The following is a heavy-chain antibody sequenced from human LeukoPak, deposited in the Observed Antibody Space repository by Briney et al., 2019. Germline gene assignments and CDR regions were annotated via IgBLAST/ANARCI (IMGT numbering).Heavy chain of an antibody. CDR2: INPGGGST. V-gene: IGHV1-46*01. CDR1: GYTFTSYY. D-gene: IGHD2-21*02. CDR3: ARVAYCGGGCYWNFDY. J-gene: IGHJ4*02. Sequence: GASVKVSCRASGYTFTSYYMHWVRQAPGQGLEWMGIINPGGGSTSYAQKFQGRVTMTRDTSTSTVYMELSSLTSEDTAVYYCARVAYCGGGCYWNFDYWGQGTLVTVSS.